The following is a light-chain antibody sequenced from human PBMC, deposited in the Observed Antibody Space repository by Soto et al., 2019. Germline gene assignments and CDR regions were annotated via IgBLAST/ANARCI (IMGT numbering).Light chain of an antibody. J-gene: IGKJ4*01. CDR1: QSVSSSY. V-gene: IGKV3D-20*02. CDR2: GAS. Sequence: EIVLTHSPGTLSLSPGERATLSCRASQSVSSSYLAWYQQKPGQAPRLLIYGASSRATGIPDRFSGSGSGTHFALAITSLEPEDFAVDYCQPRSNWPQVTVGGGTKVDIK. CDR3: QPRSNWPQVT.